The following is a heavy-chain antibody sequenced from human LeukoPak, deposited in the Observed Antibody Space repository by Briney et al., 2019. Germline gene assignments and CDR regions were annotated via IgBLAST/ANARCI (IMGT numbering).Heavy chain of an antibody. D-gene: IGHD5-24*01. CDR1: GFTFDDYA. Sequence: RSGRSLGLSCAASGFTFDDYAMHWVRQAPGKGLEWVSGISWNSGSIGYADSVKGRFTISRDNAKNSLYLQMNSLRAEDMALYYCAKGGEMATISFFDYWGQGTLVTVSS. CDR3: AKGGEMATISFFDY. CDR2: ISWNSGSI. J-gene: IGHJ4*02. V-gene: IGHV3-9*03.